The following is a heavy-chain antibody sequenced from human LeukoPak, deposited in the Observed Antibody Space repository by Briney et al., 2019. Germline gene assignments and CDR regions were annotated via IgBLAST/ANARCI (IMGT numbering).Heavy chain of an antibody. J-gene: IGHJ3*02. Sequence: SETLSLTCTVSGGSISSYYWSWIRQPPRKGLEWIGYVYYSGSTNYNPSLKSRVTISVDTSKNQFSLKLSSGTAADTAVYYCARGVDYSDLAFDIWGQGTMVTVSS. V-gene: IGHV4-59*01. CDR3: ARGVDYSDLAFDI. D-gene: IGHD1-26*01. CDR2: VYYSGST. CDR1: GGSISSYY.